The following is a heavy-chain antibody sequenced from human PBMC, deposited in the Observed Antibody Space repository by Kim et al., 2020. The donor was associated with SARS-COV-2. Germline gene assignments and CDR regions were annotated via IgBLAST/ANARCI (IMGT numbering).Heavy chain of an antibody. CDR3: TTCDSSAYTYYYYYRMDV. D-gene: IGHD3-22*01. CDR2: IKRKTDGGTT. J-gene: IGHJ6*02. V-gene: IGHV3-15*01. CDR1: GFPFNNAW. Sequence: GGSLRLSCAASGFPFNNAWMSWVRQAPGKGLEWVGRIKRKTDGGTTDYAAPVKGRFTISRDDSKNTLYLQMNSLKTEDTAVYYCTTCDSSAYTYYYYYRMDVWGQGTTVTVSS.